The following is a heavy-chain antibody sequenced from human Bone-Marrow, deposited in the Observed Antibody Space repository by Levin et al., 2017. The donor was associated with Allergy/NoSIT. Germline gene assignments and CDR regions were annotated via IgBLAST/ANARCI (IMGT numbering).Heavy chain of an antibody. CDR3: ARQAASPDAFDV. CDR1: GDIFSNYW. CDR2: IYPGDSDT. D-gene: IGHD6-25*01. V-gene: IGHV5-51*01. Sequence: GESLKISCKGSGDIFSNYWVAWVRQMPGKGLEWMGIIYPGDSDTRYSPSFQGHVTISVDKSISTAYLQWNSLRASDTAMYYCARQAASPDAFDVWGQGTMVTVSS. J-gene: IGHJ3*01.